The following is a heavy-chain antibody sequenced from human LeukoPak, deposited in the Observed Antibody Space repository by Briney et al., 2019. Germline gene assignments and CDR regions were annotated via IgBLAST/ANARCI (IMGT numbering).Heavy chain of an antibody. V-gene: IGHV5-51*01. CDR1: GYSFTSYW. J-gene: IGHJ6*03. Sequence: GESLKISCKGSGYSFTSYWIGWVRQMPGKGLEWMGIIYPGDSDTRYSPSFQGQVTISADKSISTAYLQWSSLKASDTAIYYCARRVYSNSNSGYYYYMDVWGKGTTVTVSS. D-gene: IGHD2-2*01. CDR2: IYPGDSDT. CDR3: ARRVYSNSNSGYYYYMDV.